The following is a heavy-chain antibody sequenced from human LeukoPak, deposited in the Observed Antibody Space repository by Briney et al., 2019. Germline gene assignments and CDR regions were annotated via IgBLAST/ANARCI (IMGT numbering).Heavy chain of an antibody. CDR1: GGSFSGYY. CDR3: ARLGFEIVVVMFDAFDI. D-gene: IGHD3-22*01. Sequence: SETLSLTCAVYGGSFSGYYWGWIRQPPGKGLEWIGSIYYSGSTYYNPSLKSRVTISVDTSKNQFSLKLSSVTAADTAVYYCARLGFEIVVVMFDAFDIWGQGTMVTVSS. CDR2: IYYSGST. J-gene: IGHJ3*02. V-gene: IGHV4-39*01.